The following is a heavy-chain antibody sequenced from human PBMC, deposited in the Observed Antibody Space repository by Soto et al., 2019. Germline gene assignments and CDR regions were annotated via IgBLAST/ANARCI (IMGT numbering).Heavy chain of an antibody. V-gene: IGHV3-7*01. CDR3: ARGLTAGVFYDHTWGGYLPKTYGLDV. D-gene: IGHD3-16*02. Sequence: EVQLVESGGGLVQPGGSVRLACAASGFTFNSYWMNWVRQAPGKGLEWVANIKQDGSEQYFVDSVRGQFSVSRDNANNLMYLEMSSLRVEDTAVYYCARGLTAGVFYDHTWGGYLPKTYGLDVWGQGTAVTVSS. J-gene: IGHJ6*02. CDR2: IKQDGSEQ. CDR1: GFTFNSYW.